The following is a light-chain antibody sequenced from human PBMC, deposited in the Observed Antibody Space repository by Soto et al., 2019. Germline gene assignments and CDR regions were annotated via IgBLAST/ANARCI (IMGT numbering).Light chain of an antibody. Sequence: DIRMTQSPSAISASLGDRVTITCRASQGISISLAWFQQQPGKVPQRLIYAASSLQSGVPSRFSGSGSGTEFPLTISSLQPEDSATYYCLQHNSYPHTFGQGTKVEIK. CDR2: AAS. CDR3: LQHNSYPHT. V-gene: IGKV1-17*03. CDR1: QGISIS. J-gene: IGKJ2*01.